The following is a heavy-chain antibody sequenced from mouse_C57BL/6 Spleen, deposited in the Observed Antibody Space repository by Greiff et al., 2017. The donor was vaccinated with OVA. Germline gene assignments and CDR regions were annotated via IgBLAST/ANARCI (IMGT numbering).Heavy chain of an antibody. Sequence: VQLQQPGAELVMPGASVKLSCKASGYTFTSYWMHWVKQRPGQGLAWIGEIDPSDSYTNYNQKFKGKSTLTVDKSSSTAYMQLSSLTSEDSAVYYCARKGLRLGAMDYWGQGTSVTVSS. CDR2: IDPSDSYT. V-gene: IGHV1-69*01. CDR1: GYTFTSYW. CDR3: ARKGLRLGAMDY. D-gene: IGHD1-2*01. J-gene: IGHJ4*01.